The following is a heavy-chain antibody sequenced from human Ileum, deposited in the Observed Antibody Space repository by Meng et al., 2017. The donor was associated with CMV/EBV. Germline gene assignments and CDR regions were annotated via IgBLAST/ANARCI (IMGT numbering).Heavy chain of an antibody. CDR3: ARNVGFYSSQIAY. J-gene: IGHJ4*02. CDR1: CGSTTSSTYY. CDR2: VYYSGTT. V-gene: IGHV4-39*07. D-gene: IGHD3-3*01. Sequence: QLQPQESGPGLVKPSGTLSRTCTASCGSTTSSTYYWGWIRQPPGKGLEWIGSVYYSGTTYYNPSLKSRVNMSIDTSKNRFSLKLSSATAADTAVYYCARNVGFYSSQIAYWGQGALVTVSS.